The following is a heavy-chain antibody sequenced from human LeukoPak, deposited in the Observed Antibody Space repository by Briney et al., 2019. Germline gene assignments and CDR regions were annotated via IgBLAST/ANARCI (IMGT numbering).Heavy chain of an antibody. CDR1: GFTFSSYA. CDR3: ARMANYGDYLFDY. J-gene: IGHJ4*02. D-gene: IGHD4-17*01. Sequence: GGSLRLSCAASGFTFSSYAMSWVRQAPGKGLEWVAVISYDGSNKYYADSVKGRFTISRDNSKNTLYLQMNSLRAEDTAVYYCARMANYGDYLFDYWGQGTLVTVSS. CDR2: ISYDGSNK. V-gene: IGHV3-30-3*01.